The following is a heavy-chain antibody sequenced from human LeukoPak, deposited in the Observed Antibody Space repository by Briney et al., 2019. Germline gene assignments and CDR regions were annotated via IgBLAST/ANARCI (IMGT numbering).Heavy chain of an antibody. CDR3: ARGYYYDSSGYYPGGDY. D-gene: IGHD3-22*01. CDR2: INPSGGST. CDR1: GYTFTRYS. Sequence: ASVKVSCKASGYTFTRYSIYWVRQAPGQGLEGMGIINPSGGSTIYAQKFQGRVTMTRDTSTSTVYMELSSLRSEDTAVYYCARGYYYDSSGYYPGGDYWGQGTLVTVSS. V-gene: IGHV1-46*01. J-gene: IGHJ4*02.